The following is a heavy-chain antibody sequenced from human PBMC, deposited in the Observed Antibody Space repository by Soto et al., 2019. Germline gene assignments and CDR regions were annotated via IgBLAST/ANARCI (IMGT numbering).Heavy chain of an antibody. CDR1: GFSLSNARMG. J-gene: IGHJ4*02. CDR3: ARNYDILTGSEYYFDY. D-gene: IGHD3-9*01. Sequence: SGPTLVNPTETLTLTCTVSGFSLSNARMGVSWIRQPPGNALEWLAHIFSNDEKSYSTSLKSRLTISKDTSKSQVVLTMTNMDPVDTATYYCARNYDILTGSEYYFDYWGQGTLVTVSS. CDR2: IFSNDEK. V-gene: IGHV2-26*01.